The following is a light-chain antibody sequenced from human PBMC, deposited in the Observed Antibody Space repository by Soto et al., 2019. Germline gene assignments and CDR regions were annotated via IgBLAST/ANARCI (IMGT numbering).Light chain of an antibody. CDR3: HQYGISPPRT. CDR1: QSVSSNY. Sequence: EIALTQSPGILSLSPGERATLSCRASQSVSSNYLAWYQHKPGQAPRLLIYGASSRATGIPDRFSGSGSGTDFALNIGRLEPADFVVYYCHQYGISPPRTFGQGTKVEIK. J-gene: IGKJ1*01. V-gene: IGKV3-20*01. CDR2: GAS.